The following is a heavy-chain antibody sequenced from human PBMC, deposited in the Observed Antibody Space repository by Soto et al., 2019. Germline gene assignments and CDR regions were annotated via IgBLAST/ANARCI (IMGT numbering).Heavy chain of an antibody. CDR1: GYSISSGYY. CDR3: ARGGEWEPLDY. V-gene: IGHV4-38-2*02. D-gene: IGHD1-26*01. J-gene: IGHJ4*02. Sequence: SQTLSLTCTVSGYSISSGYYWGWIRQPPGKGLEWIGSIYHSGSTHYNPSLKSRVTISVDTSKNQFSLKLSSVTAADTAVYYCARGGEWEPLDYWGQGTLVTVSS. CDR2: IYHSGST.